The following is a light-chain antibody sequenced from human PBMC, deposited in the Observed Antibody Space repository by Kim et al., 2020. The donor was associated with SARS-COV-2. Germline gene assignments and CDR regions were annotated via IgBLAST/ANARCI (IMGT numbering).Light chain of an antibody. J-gene: IGLJ3*02. Sequence: GQSITISCTGTSGDVGGYNYVSWYQQHPGKAPKLMIYDVNKRPSGVSNRFSGSKSGNTASLTISGLQAEDEADYYCSSYTSSSTLVFGGGTQLTVL. CDR1: SGDVGGYNY. CDR2: DVN. CDR3: SSYTSSSTLV. V-gene: IGLV2-14*04.